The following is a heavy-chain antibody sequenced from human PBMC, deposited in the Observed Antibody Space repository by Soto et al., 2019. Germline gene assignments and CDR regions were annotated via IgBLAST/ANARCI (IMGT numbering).Heavy chain of an antibody. V-gene: IGHV1-18*04. CDR1: VYTFTIYG. Sequence: QVQLVQSGAEVKKPGASVKVSCKASVYTFTIYGISWVRQAPGQGLEWMGWISGYNGNTDYAQNLQDRVTLTTDASTSSVYMELRSLRSDDTAVYYCARVDYYDSSGYYGYWGQGTRITVSS. CDR3: ARVDYYDSSGYYGY. J-gene: IGHJ4*02. CDR2: ISGYNGNT. D-gene: IGHD3-22*01.